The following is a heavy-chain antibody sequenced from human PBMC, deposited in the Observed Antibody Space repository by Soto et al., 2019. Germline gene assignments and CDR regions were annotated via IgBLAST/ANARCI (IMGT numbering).Heavy chain of an antibody. CDR1: GGTFSSYA. V-gene: IGHV1-69*13. CDR3: GRTESAFYSNNMRGMDV. J-gene: IGHJ6*02. CDR2: IIPIFGTA. D-gene: IGHD4-4*01. Sequence: SVKVSCKASGGTFSSYAISGVRQAPGQGLEWMGGIIPIFGTANHAQKFQGRVTITADESTSTAYMELSSLRSDDTAVYFCGRTESAFYSNNMRGMDVWGQGTTVTVSS.